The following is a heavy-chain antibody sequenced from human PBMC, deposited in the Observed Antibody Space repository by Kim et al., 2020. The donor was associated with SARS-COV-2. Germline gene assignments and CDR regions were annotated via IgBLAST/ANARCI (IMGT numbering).Heavy chain of an antibody. V-gene: IGHV4-34*01. D-gene: IGHD3-10*01. Sequence: SETLSLTCAVYGGSFSGYYWSWIRQPPGKGLEWIGEINHSGSTNYNPSLKSRVTISVDTSKNQFSLKLSSVTAADTAVYYCARSHFTESMVRGVIPSNWFDPWGQGTLVTVSS. CDR1: GGSFSGYY. CDR2: INHSGST. J-gene: IGHJ5*02. CDR3: ARSHFTESMVRGVIPSNWFDP.